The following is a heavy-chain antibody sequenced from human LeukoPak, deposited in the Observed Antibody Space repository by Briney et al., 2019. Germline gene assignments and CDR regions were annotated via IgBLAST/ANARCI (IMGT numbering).Heavy chain of an antibody. J-gene: IGHJ6*03. CDR3: ARVAITMVRGGLGAYYYYYMDV. V-gene: IGHV3-66*01. D-gene: IGHD3-10*01. CDR1: GFTFTNYA. CDR2: IYSCDNT. Sequence: GGSLRLSCAASGFTFTNYAMSWVRQAPGKGLEWVSLIYSCDNTYYADSVKGRFTISRDNSKNTLYLQMNSLRTEDTAVYYCARVAITMVRGGLGAYYYYYMDVWGKGTTVTISS.